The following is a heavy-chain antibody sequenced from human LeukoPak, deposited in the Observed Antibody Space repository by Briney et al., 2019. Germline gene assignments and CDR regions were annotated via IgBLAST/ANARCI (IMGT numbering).Heavy chain of an antibody. Sequence: PGGSLRLSCAASGFTFSSYEMNWVRQAPGKGLEWVSYISSSGSTIYYADPVKGRFTISRDNAKNSLYLQVNSLRAEDTAVYYCARTYCGGDCYADYWGQGTLVTVSS. CDR1: GFTFSSYE. V-gene: IGHV3-48*03. D-gene: IGHD2-21*02. CDR3: ARTYCGGDCYADY. CDR2: ISSSGSTI. J-gene: IGHJ4*02.